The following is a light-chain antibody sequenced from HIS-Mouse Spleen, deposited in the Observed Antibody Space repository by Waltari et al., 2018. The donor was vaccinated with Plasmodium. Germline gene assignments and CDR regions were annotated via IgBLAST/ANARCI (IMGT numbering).Light chain of an antibody. Sequence: QSALTQPASVSGSPGQSITISCTGTSSDVGSYNLVSWYQQHPGKAPKHMIYEGSKRPSGVSNRFAGSKSGNTASLTIAGRQAEDEADYYCCSYAGSSTWVFGGGTKLTVL. CDR2: EGS. CDR1: SSDVGSYNL. CDR3: CSYAGSSTWV. V-gene: IGLV2-23*01. J-gene: IGLJ3*02.